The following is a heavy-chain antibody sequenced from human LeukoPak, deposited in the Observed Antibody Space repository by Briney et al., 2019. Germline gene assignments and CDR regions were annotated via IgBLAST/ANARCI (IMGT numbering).Heavy chain of an antibody. CDR1: GYTFTSYG. CDR3: ARVEYELGWGYYGSGSYTPWYFDY. J-gene: IGHJ4*02. V-gene: IGHV1-18*01. Sequence: ASVKVSCKASGYTFTSYGISWVRQAPGQGLEWMGWISAYNGNTNYAQKLQGRVTMTTDTSTSTAYMELRSLRSDDTAVYYCARVEYELGWGYYGSGSYTPWYFDYWGQGTLVTVSS. D-gene: IGHD3-10*01. CDR2: ISAYNGNT.